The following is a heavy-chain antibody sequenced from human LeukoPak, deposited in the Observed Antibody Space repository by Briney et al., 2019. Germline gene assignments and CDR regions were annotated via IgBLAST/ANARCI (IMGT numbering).Heavy chain of an antibody. CDR2: IYYSGNS. J-gene: IGHJ5*02. Sequence: GSLRLSCAASEFTFSSYSMNWVRQAPGKGLEGIGSIYYSGNSYNNPSLKGRVTISIDTSTSQFSLELRSVTAADTAVYFCARGPLYTESFARTWFDAWGRGTVVTVSS. CDR3: ARGPLYTESFARTWFDA. V-gene: IGHV4-59*05. D-gene: IGHD1-26*01. CDR1: EFTFSSYSMN.